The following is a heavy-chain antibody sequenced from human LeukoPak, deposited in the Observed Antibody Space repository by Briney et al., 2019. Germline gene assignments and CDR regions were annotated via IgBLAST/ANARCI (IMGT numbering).Heavy chain of an antibody. CDR2: SYHSGST. Sequence: PSETLSLTSTVSGYSIRSGYYWGWIRQPPGKGLEWIASSYHSGSTYYNPSLRRRVPISVDTSKNQFSLKLRSVTAADTAVYYCARVDRAPVDYWGQGTLVTVSS. CDR3: ARVDRAPVDY. D-gene: IGHD3-22*01. V-gene: IGHV4-38-2*02. J-gene: IGHJ4*02. CDR1: GYSIRSGYY.